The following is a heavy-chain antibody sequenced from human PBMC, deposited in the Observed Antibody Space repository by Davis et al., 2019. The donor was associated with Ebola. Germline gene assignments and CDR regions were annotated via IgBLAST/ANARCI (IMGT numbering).Heavy chain of an antibody. D-gene: IGHD1-1*01. J-gene: IGHJ4*02. V-gene: IGHV1-18*04. CDR1: GYTFTSYG. CDR2: INPHNGNT. CDR3: ARAQFPTTSDH. Sequence: ASVKVSCKASGYTFTSYGITWVRQAPGQGLEWMGWINPHNGNTNYAQNVQGRVTMTTDTSTRTAYMEVGILRSDDTAVYYCARAQFPTTSDHWGQGTLVTVSS.